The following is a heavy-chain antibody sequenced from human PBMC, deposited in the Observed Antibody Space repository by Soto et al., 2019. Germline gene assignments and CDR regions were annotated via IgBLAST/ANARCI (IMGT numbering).Heavy chain of an antibody. J-gene: IGHJ4*02. Sequence: QVQLVQSGAEVKKPGSSVKVSCKASGGTFSSYSINWVRQAPGQGLEWMGEIIPIFGTENYAQKFQGRVTMTAAESTSTAYMELSSRRSESTAGFYCARDGGRHSGGIDYWGQGTLVTVS. CDR1: GGTFSSYS. V-gene: IGHV1-69*01. CDR2: IIPIFGTE. D-gene: IGHD1-26*01. CDR3: ARDGGRHSGGIDY.